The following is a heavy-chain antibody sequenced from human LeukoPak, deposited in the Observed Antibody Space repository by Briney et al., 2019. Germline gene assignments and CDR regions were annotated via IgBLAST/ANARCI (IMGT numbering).Heavy chain of an antibody. J-gene: IGHJ4*02. CDR1: GDSVSSNSAA. D-gene: IGHD6-13*01. V-gene: IGHV6-1*01. CDR2: TYYRSKCYN. CDR3: ARESAAGTKGDFDY. Sequence: SQTLSLTCAISGDSVSSNSAAWNWIRQSPSRGLEWLGRTYYRSKCYNDYAVSVKSRITINPDTSNNQFSLQLNSVTPEDTAVYYCARESAAGTKGDFDYWGQGTLVTVSS.